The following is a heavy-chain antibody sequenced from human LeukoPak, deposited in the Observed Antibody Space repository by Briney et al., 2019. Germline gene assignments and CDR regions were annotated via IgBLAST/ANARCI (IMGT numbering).Heavy chain of an antibody. CDR2: INPNSGGT. Sequence: ASVKVSCKASGYTFTCYYMHWVRQAPGQGLEWMGWINPNSGGTNYAQKFQGRVTMTRDTSISTAYMELSRLRSDDTAVYYCAREPTYYYDSSGYYRVREFDYWGQGTLVTVSS. CDR3: AREPTYYYDSSGYYRVREFDY. J-gene: IGHJ4*02. V-gene: IGHV1-2*02. CDR1: GYTFTCYY. D-gene: IGHD3-22*01.